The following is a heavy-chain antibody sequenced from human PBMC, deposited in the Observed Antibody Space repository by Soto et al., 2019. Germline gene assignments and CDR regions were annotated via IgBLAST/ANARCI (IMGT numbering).Heavy chain of an antibody. CDR3: AREPSADGLAEPGNLFAI. CDR2: IIPILGIA. D-gene: IGHD1-1*01. V-gene: IGHV1-69*04. CDR1: GGTFSSYT. J-gene: IGHJ3*02. Sequence: SVKVSCKASGGTFSSYTISWVRQAPGQGLEWMGRIIPILGIANYAQKFQGRVTITADKSTSTAYMELSSLRSEDTAVYYCAREPSADGLAEPGNLFAIWAQGTMDTVSS.